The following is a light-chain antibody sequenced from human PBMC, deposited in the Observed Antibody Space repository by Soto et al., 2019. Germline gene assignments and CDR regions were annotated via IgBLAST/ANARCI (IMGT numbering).Light chain of an antibody. CDR2: GAS. Sequence: EIVMTQSPATLSVSPWETTRLSCRASQSINSDVAWYQQKVGQTPRLLIHGASTRATGIAARFSCSGAGTDFTLTINRVEPEDFAVYFCQQYAGSPRTFGQGTKVDIK. J-gene: IGKJ1*01. CDR1: QSINSD. CDR3: QQYAGSPRT. V-gene: IGKV3D-15*01.